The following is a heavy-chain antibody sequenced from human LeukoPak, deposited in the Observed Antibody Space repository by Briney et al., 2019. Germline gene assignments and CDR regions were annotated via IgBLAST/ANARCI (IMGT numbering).Heavy chain of an antibody. CDR3: ARAVAGPSGRFDY. Sequence: GGSLRLSCAASGFTFSDYYMSWIRQTPGKGLEWVSYISGSGSTLYYADSVKGRFTISRDNTKNSLYLQMNRLRAEDTAVYYCARAVAGPSGRFDYWGQGTLVTVS. CDR2: ISGSGSTL. D-gene: IGHD6-19*01. J-gene: IGHJ4*02. V-gene: IGHV3-11*01. CDR1: GFTFSDYY.